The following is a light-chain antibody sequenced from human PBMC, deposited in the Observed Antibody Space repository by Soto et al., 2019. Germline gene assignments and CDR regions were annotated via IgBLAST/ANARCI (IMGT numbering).Light chain of an antibody. CDR2: AAS. Sequence: DIQMTQSPSSLSASVGDRVTITCRASQSFSSYLNWYQQKPGTAPKLLISAASSLQSGVPSRFSGSGSGTDFTLTISSLQPEDFATYYWQQSYSTPFTFGPGTKVDIK. CDR3: QQSYSTPFT. CDR1: QSFSSY. J-gene: IGKJ3*01. V-gene: IGKV1-39*01.